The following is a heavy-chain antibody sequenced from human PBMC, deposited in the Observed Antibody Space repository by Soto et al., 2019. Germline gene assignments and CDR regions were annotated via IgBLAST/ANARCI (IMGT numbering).Heavy chain of an antibody. J-gene: IGHJ5*02. CDR3: AKAQQLTLKPDWFDP. CDR1: GFTFDDYA. V-gene: IGHV3-9*01. Sequence: GGSLRLSCAASGFTFDDYAMHWVRQAPGKGLEWVSGISWNSGSIGYADSVKGRFTISRDNAKNSLYLQMNSLRAEDTALYYCAKAQQLTLKPDWFDPWGQGTLVTVSS. CDR2: ISWNSGSI. D-gene: IGHD6-13*01.